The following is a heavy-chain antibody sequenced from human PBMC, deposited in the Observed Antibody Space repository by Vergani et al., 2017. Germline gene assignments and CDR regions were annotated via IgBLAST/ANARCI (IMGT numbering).Heavy chain of an antibody. CDR2: ISGSGGST. V-gene: IGHV3-23*01. Sequence: EVQLLESGGGLVQPGGSLRLSCAASGFTFSSYALSWVRQAPGKGLEWVSAISGSGGSTYYADSWKGRFTISRDNSKNTLSLQMNSLRAADTAVYYCAKPSPGITIFGWPLYWGQGTLVTVSS. CDR1: GFTFSSYA. CDR3: AKPSPGITIFGWPLY. J-gene: IGHJ1*01. D-gene: IGHD3-3*01.